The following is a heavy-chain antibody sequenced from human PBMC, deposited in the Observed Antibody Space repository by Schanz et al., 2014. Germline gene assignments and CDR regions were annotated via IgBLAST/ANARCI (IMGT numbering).Heavy chain of an antibody. D-gene: IGHD3-10*01. CDR2: KYYTGSP. CDR1: GGSINSAGHY. Sequence: LCGGSINSAGHYWSWIRQPPGKGLEWIGYKYYTGSPYYNPSFWGRVTVSLDTSKNEFSLRLSSVTAADTAVYYCARDPWVGEKDAFDFWGQGTMVIVSS. CDR3: ARDPWVGEKDAFDF. V-gene: IGHV4-31*02. J-gene: IGHJ3*01.